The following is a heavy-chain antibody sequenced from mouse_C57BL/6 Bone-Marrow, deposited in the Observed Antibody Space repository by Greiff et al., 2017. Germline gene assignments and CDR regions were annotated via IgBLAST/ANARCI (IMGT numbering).Heavy chain of an antibody. CDR2: ISGGGGNT. CDR1: GFTFSSYT. D-gene: IGHD1-1*01. CDR3: SRQVTTVLATKYFDV. Sequence: EVKLVESGGGLVKPGGSLKLSCAASGFTFSSYTMPWVRQTPEKGLQWVAAISGGGGNTYYPDSVKGRFTISIDNDKNILYLQMSSLRSEDTALYYCSRQVTTVLATKYFDVWGTGTTVTVSS. V-gene: IGHV5-9*01. J-gene: IGHJ1*03.